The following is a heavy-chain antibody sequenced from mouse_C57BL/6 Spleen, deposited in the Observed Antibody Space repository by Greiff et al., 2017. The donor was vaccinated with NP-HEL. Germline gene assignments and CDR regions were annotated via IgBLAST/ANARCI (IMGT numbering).Heavy chain of an antibody. CDR3: AREVFPDYDYEGDY. J-gene: IGHJ2*01. D-gene: IGHD2-4*01. CDR2: IWSGGST. V-gene: IGHV2-2*01. CDR1: GFSLTSYG. Sequence: VKLQESGPGLVQPSQSLSITCTVSGFSLTSYGVHWVRQSPGKGLEWLGVIWSGGSTDYNAAFISRLSISKDNSKSQVFFKMNSLQADDTAIYYCAREVFPDYDYEGDYWGQGTTLTVSS.